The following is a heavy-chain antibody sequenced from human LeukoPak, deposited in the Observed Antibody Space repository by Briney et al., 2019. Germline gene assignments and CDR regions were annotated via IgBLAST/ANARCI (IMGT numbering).Heavy chain of an antibody. CDR2: INPSGGST. V-gene: IGHV1-46*01. CDR1: GYTFTSYY. J-gene: IGHJ6*02. CDR3: ARDIYRRDGYNFRIHYYYGMDV. Sequence: GASVKVSCKASGYTFTSYYMHWVRQAPGQGLEWMGIINPSGGSTSYAQKFQGRVTMTRDTSTSTVYMELSSLRSEDTAVYYCARDIYRRDGYNFRIHYYYGMDVWGQGTTVTVSS. D-gene: IGHD5-24*01.